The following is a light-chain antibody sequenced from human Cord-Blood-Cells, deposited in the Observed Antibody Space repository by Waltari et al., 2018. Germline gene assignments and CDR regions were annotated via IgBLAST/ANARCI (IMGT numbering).Light chain of an antibody. CDR2: AAS. CDR3: QQYYSCPWT. V-gene: IGKV1-8*01. CDR1: QGISSY. J-gene: IGKJ1*01. Sequence: AIRMTQSPSSLSASTGDRVTITCRASQGISSYLAWYQQKPGKAPKLLIYAASTLQSGVPSRFSGSGSGTDFTLTISCLQSEDFATYYCQQYYSCPWTFGQGTKVEIK.